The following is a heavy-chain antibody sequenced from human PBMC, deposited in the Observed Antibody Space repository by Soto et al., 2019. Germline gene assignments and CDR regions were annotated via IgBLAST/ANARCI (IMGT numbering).Heavy chain of an antibody. V-gene: IGHV1-24*01. J-gene: IGHJ4*02. CDR3: ATGLWFGDPVGY. D-gene: IGHD3-10*01. Sequence: ASVKVSCKVSGYTLTELPMHWVRQAPGKGLEWMGGFDPEDGETIYAQKFQGRVTMTEDTSTDTAYMELSSLRSEDTAVYYCATGLWFGDPVGYWGQGTLVTVSS. CDR1: GYTLTELP. CDR2: FDPEDGET.